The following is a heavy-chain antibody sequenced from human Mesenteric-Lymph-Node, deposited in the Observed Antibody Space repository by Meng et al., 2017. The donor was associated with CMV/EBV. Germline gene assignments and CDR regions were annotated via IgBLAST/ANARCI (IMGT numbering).Heavy chain of an antibody. Sequence: ASVKVSCKASGYTFTSYDINWVRQATGQGLEWMGWMNPNSGNTGYAQKFQGRVTMTRNTSISIAYMELSSLRSEDTAVYYCARLRLYYYYYYGMDVWGQGTTVTVSS. D-gene: IGHD6-25*01. V-gene: IGHV1-8*01. CDR1: GYTFTSYD. CDR2: MNPNSGNT. J-gene: IGHJ6*02. CDR3: ARLRLYYYYYYGMDV.